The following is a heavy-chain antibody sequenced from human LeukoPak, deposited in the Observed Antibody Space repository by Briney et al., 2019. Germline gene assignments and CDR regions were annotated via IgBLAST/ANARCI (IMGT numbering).Heavy chain of an antibody. CDR1: GFTLRNYW. CDR3: ARYSSSSGGASYYLDY. D-gene: IGHD6-6*01. Sequence: GGSLRLSCTASGFTLRNYWMHWVRQVPGKRLVWVSRISGDGSVANYADSVQGRFTISRDNAKNMLYLQINSLRSEDTAVYFCARYSSSSGGASYYLDYWGHGTLLTVSS. V-gene: IGHV3-74*01. CDR2: ISGDGSVA. J-gene: IGHJ4*01.